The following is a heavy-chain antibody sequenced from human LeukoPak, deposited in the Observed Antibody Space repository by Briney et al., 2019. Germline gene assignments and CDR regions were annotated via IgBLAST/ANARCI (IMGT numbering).Heavy chain of an antibody. CDR3: AKQLGYCSNGSCYFPY. D-gene: IGHD2-15*01. V-gene: IGHV3-23*01. J-gene: IGHJ4*02. CDR1: GFTFSSSA. CDR2: ISNNGGYT. Sequence: GGSLRLSCAASGFTFSSSAMSWVRQAPGKGLEWVSAISNNGGYTYYADSVQGRFTISRDNSKSTLCLQMNSLRAEDTAVYYCAKQLGYCSNGSCYFPYWGQGTLVTVSS.